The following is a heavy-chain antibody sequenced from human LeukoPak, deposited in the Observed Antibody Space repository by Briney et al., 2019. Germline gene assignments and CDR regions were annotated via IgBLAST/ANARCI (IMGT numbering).Heavy chain of an antibody. CDR2: IYYSGST. J-gene: IGHJ4*02. CDR3: ARQYYYDSSGYYYLQYYFDY. Sequence: SETLSLTCTVSGGSLSSSSYYCGWLRQPPGTGLEWVGSIYYSGSTYYNPSLKSRVTISVDTSKNQFSLKLSSVTAADTAVYYCARQYYYDSSGYYYLQYYFDYWGQGTLVTVSS. D-gene: IGHD3-22*01. CDR1: GGSLSSSSYY. V-gene: IGHV4-39*01.